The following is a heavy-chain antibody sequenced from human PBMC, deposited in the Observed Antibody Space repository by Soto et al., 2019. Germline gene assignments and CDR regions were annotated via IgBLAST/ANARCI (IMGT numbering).Heavy chain of an antibody. V-gene: IGHV4-39*01. Sequence: SETLSLTCTVSGGSISRSSYYWGWIRQPPGKGLEWIASIYYSGDTYYNPSLKSRVTISVDTSKNHFSLKLNSVTAADAAVYYCATHQGYYGSRTYCFDYWGVGTQVTVPS. J-gene: IGHJ4*02. CDR2: IYYSGDT. CDR1: GGSISRSSYY. D-gene: IGHD3-10*01. CDR3: ATHQGYYGSRTYCFDY.